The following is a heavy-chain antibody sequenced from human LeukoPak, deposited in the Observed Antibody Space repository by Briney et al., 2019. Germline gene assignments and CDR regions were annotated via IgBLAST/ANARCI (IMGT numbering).Heavy chain of an antibody. V-gene: IGHV4-59*01. CDR3: ARDGSSEELTGFDY. J-gene: IGHJ4*02. CDR1: GGSISSYY. D-gene: IGHD1-14*01. CDR2: IYYSGST. Sequence: SETLSLTCTVSGGSISSYYWSWIRQPPGKGLEWIGYIYYSGSTNYNPSLKSRVTISVDTSKNQFSLKLSSVTAADTAVYYCARDGSSEELTGFDYWGQGTLVSVS.